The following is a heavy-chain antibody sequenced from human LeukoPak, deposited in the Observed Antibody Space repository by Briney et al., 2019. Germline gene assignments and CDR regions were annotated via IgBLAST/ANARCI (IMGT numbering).Heavy chain of an antibody. D-gene: IGHD6-13*01. J-gene: IGHJ4*02. Sequence: GGSLRLSCAAPGFTFSINGMSWVRQAPGRGLEWVSAIRGNSDSTYYADSVKGRFTISRDNSKNKVYLQMNSLRAEDTAVYYCAPDLRGSAWSLDDWGQGTLVTVSS. CDR1: GFTFSING. CDR3: APDLRGSAWSLDD. V-gene: IGHV3-23*01. CDR2: IRGNSDST.